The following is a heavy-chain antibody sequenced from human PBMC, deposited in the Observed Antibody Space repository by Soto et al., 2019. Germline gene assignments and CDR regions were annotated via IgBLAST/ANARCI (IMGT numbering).Heavy chain of an antibody. D-gene: IGHD6-13*01. CDR3: ARQWGNWYWAFNV. J-gene: IGHJ3*01. CDR2: VYYSGST. V-gene: IGHV4-39*01. CDR1: GGSVTTSDYS. Sequence: SETLALTCTVSGGSVTTSDYSWGWIRQPPGKGLEWIGSVYYSGSTHYNPSLESRVTLSVDTSKNQFSLKLNSVTAADTAVYYCARQWGNWYWAFNVWGQGTMVT.